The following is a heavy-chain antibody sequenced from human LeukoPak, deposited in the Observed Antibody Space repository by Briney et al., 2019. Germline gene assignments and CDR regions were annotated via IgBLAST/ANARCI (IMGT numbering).Heavy chain of an antibody. CDR2: IISTGTI. CDR3: ARGSGGGKDIVVVVAALPYYYMDV. CDR1: GASISGYY. J-gene: IGHJ6*03. D-gene: IGHD2-15*01. Sequence: SETLSLTCTVSGASISGYYWSWIRQPPGKRLEWIGYIISTGTINYNPSLKSRVTISIDTSKNQLSLQLTSVTAADTAVYYCARGSGGGKDIVVVVAALPYYYMDVWGKGTTVTVSS. V-gene: IGHV4-59*12.